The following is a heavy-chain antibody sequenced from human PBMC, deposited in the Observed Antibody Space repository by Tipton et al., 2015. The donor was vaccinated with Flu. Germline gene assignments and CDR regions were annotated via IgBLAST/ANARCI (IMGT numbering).Heavy chain of an antibody. J-gene: IGHJ6*02. CDR2: IYSDGTT. D-gene: IGHD3-3*01. CDR3: AREGGYDFWSGFYPYAMDV. CDR1: GFTVNSNY. Sequence: VQLVQSGGGLIQPGEPLRLSCAASGFTVNSNYMTWVRQAPGKGLEWVSVIYSDGTTYYADSVKGRFTISRDISKNTLYLQMNSLRVEDTAVYYCAREGGYDFWSGFYPYAMDVWGQGTTVTVSS. V-gene: IGHV3-53*01.